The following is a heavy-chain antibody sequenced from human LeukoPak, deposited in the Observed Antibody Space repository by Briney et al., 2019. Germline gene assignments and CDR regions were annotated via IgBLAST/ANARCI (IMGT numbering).Heavy chain of an antibody. CDR1: GYTFTSYY. D-gene: IGHD3-3*01. V-gene: IGHV1-46*01. CDR3: ARDCILDLYDFWSGPNWFDP. J-gene: IGHJ5*02. CDR2: INPSGGST. Sequence: ASVKVSCKASGYTFTSYYMHWVRQAPGQGLEWMGIINPSGGSTSYAQKFQGRVTMTRDTSTSTVYMELSSLRSEDTAVYYCARDCILDLYDFWSGPNWFDPWGQGTLVTVSS.